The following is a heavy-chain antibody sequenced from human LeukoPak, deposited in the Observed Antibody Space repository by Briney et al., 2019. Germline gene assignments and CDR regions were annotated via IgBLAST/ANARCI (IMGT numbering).Heavy chain of an antibody. CDR3: ARALNDYYYYYGMDV. Sequence: PGGSLRLSCAASGFTVSSNYMSWVRQAPGKGLEWVSVIYSGGSTYYADSVKGRFTISRDNSKNTLYLQMNSLRAEDTAVYYCARALNDYYYYYGMDVWGQGTTVTVSS. CDR1: GFTVSSNY. D-gene: IGHD1-1*01. CDR2: IYSGGST. J-gene: IGHJ6*02. V-gene: IGHV3-66*01.